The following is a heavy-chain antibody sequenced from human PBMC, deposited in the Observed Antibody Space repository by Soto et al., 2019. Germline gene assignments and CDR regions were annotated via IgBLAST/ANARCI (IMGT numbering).Heavy chain of an antibody. CDR3: AKIEYQLPFDY. J-gene: IGHJ4*02. Sequence: EVQLLESGGGLVQPGGSLRLSCAASGFTFSSYAMSWVRQAPGKGLEWVSAISGSGGSTYYADSVKGRFPISRDNPKNPLYLQMNSLRAEDTAVYYCAKIEYQLPFDYWGQGTLVTVSS. CDR1: GFTFSSYA. CDR2: ISGSGGST. D-gene: IGHD2-2*01. V-gene: IGHV3-23*01.